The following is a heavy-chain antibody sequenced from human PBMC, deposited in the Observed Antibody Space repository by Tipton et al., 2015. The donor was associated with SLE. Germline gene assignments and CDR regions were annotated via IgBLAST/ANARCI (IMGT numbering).Heavy chain of an antibody. Sequence: QLVQSGAEVKKPGEPLKISCKGSGYNFTNYWIGWVRQMSGKGLEWMGIIYPGDSDTRYNPSFQGQVTISADNSISTACLQLSSLKASDTAMYYRATSAFGYGDDGYFDSWGQGTLVTVSS. CDR1: GYNFTNYW. CDR2: IYPGDSDT. CDR3: ATSAFGYGDDGYFDS. J-gene: IGHJ4*02. D-gene: IGHD4-17*01. V-gene: IGHV5-51*01.